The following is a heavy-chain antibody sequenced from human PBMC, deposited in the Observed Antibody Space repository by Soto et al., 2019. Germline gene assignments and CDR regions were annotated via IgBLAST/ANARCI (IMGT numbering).Heavy chain of an antibody. CDR3: ASGARVVVPAAIRGFGYYGMDV. V-gene: IGHV4-34*01. Sequence: QVQLQQWGAGLLKPSETLSLTCAVYGGYFSGYYWSWIRQPPGKGLECIGEINHSVSTNYNPSLKSRVTISGDTSKSQFSLKLSSVTAADTAVYYCASGARVVVPAAIRGFGYYGMDVWGQGPTVTVSS. CDR2: INHSVST. CDR1: GGYFSGYY. J-gene: IGHJ6*02. D-gene: IGHD2-2*02.